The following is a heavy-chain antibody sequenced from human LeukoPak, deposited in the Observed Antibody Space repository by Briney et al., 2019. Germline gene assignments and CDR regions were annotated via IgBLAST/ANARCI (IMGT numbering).Heavy chain of an antibody. J-gene: IGHJ4*02. V-gene: IGHV1-69*04. D-gene: IGHD5-18*01. Sequence: SVKVSCKASGGTFSSYAISWVRQAPGQGLEWMGRIIPILGIANYAQKFQGRVTITADESTSTAYMELSSLRSEDTAVYYCATSGYSYGFDYWGQGTLVTVSS. CDR2: IIPILGIA. CDR3: ATSGYSYGFDY. CDR1: GGTFSSYA.